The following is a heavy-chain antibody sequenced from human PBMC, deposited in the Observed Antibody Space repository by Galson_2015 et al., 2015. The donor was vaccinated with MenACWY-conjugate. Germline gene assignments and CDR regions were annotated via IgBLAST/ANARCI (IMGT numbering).Heavy chain of an antibody. Sequence: SLRLSCAASGFTFSSYSMNWVRQAPGKGLEWVSYISSSSSTIYYADSVKGRFTISRDNAKNSLYLQMNSLRDEDTAVYYCARDQQQLVRESAFDYWGQGTLVTVSS. V-gene: IGHV3-48*02. J-gene: IGHJ4*02. CDR1: GFTFSSYS. CDR3: ARDQQQLVRESAFDY. D-gene: IGHD6-13*01. CDR2: ISSSSSTI.